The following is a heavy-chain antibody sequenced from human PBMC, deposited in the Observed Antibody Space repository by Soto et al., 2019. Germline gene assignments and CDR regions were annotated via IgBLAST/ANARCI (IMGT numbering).Heavy chain of an antibody. CDR2: ITVGTGNT. V-gene: IGHV1-58*01. J-gene: IGHJ4*02. CDR3: AAGDSSGYYGG. D-gene: IGHD3-22*01. Sequence: SVKVSCKASGFTFTSSSVQWVRQARGQRLEWIGWITVGTGNTNYAQKFQERVTITRDMSTSTAYMELSNLRSEDTAVYYCAAGDSSGYYGGWGQGTQVTV. CDR1: GFTFTSSS.